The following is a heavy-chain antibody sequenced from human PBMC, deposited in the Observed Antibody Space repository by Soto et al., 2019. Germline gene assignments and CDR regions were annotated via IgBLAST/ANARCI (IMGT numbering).Heavy chain of an antibody. V-gene: IGHV4-39*01. CDR1: GGSISSSSYY. J-gene: IGHJ4*02. CDR2: IYYSGST. CDR3: ARRRIGSGGNPESEY. D-gene: IGHD2-15*01. Sequence: QLQLQESGPGLVKPSETLSLTCTVSGGSISSSSYYWGWIRQPRGKGLEWIGSIYYSGSTYYNPSLKSTVTGAVDTSKNQFSLKQSSVTAGHTAVYYCARRRIGSGGNPESEYWGQGTLVTVSS.